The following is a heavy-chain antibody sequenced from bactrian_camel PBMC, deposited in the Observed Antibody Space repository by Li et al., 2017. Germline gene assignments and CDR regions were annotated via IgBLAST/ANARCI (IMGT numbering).Heavy chain of an antibody. V-gene: IGHV3S54*01. D-gene: IGHD7*01. CDR3: AADLVADEPSLVEREYYY. J-gene: IGHJ4*01. CDR1: GDTYSNRC. CDR2: VYIAFRPDDQRT. Sequence: HVQLVESGGGSVLAGGSLNLSCLAIGDTYSNRCMAWFRQAPGKEREAVATVYIAFRPDDQRTYYADSVKGRFTISPGNATNTVSLQMNSLKPEDTAMYYCAADLVADEPSLVEREYYYWGQGTQVTVS.